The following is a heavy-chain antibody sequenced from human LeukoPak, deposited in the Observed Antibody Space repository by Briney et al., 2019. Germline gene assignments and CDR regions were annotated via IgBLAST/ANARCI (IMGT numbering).Heavy chain of an antibody. CDR3: AESGGSGFDS. D-gene: IGHD3-10*01. V-gene: IGHV3-23*01. CDR1: GFTFSSYA. Sequence: GGSLRLSCAASGFTFSSYAMSWVRQAPGKGLEWVSAITGSGGSTYYADSVKGRFTTSRDNSKNTLYLQMNSLRAEDTAVYYCAESGGSGFDSWGQGTLVTVSS. CDR2: ITGSGGST. J-gene: IGHJ4*02.